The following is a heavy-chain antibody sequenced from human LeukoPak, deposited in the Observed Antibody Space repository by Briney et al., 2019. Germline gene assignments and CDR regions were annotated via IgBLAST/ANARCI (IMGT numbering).Heavy chain of an antibody. CDR2: IYYTGST. CDR1: GGSISRDY. V-gene: IGHV4-59*01. J-gene: IGHJ4*02. D-gene: IGHD2-15*01. Sequence: SETLSLTCTVSGGSISRDYWSWIRQPPGKGLEWIGYIYYTGSTNYNPSLKSRVTISVDTSKNQFSLKLSSVTAADTAVYYCARASYCSDGSCYSLYWGQGTLVTVSS. CDR3: ARASYCSDGSCYSLY.